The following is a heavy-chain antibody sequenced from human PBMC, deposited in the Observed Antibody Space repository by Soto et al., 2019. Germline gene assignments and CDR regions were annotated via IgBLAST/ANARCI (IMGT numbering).Heavy chain of an antibody. V-gene: IGHV1-69*13. CDR3: ARYGISMVRGVKYYYYFYGMDV. J-gene: IGHJ6*02. CDR1: GGTFSSYA. Sequence: SVKVSCKASGGTFSSYAMNWVRQAPGKGLEWMGGIIPICGTANYAQTFQGRVTITADEYTSTAYMEMSSLRAEDTAVYYCARYGISMVRGVKYYYYFYGMDVWGQGTTVTVSS. CDR2: IIPICGTA. D-gene: IGHD3-10*01.